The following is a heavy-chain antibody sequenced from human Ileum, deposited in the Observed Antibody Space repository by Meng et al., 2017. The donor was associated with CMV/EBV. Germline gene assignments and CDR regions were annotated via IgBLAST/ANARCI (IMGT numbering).Heavy chain of an antibody. CDR3: AREGTILFGEHRGWFDH. D-gene: IGHD3-10*02. J-gene: IGHJ5*02. CDR2: INGDGSSK. CDR1: GVTFNMHW. Sequence: GGSLRLSCAASGVTFNMHWMHWVRQAPGKGLVWVSRINGDGSSKKYADSVKDPFTISRDNAKNTLYLQMNSLGAEATAVYYSAREGTILFGEHRGWFDHWGQGTLVTVSS. V-gene: IGHV3-74*03.